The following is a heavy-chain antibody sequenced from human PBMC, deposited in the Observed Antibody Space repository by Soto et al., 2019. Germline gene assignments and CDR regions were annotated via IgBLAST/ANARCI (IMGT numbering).Heavy chain of an antibody. D-gene: IGHD6-25*01. CDR2: ISSNSXXI. Sequence: GGSLRLSCAASRFTCRSFTMXXXXXXXXXGLEWVSTISSNSXXISYTXXLXXRFTISRDNAKNSLHLQLNSLRAEDTDVYYCTTDASRESSARGWFYPWGPGTLVTVSS. CDR3: TTDASRESSARGWFYP. CDR1: RFTCRSFT. J-gene: IGHJ5*02. V-gene: IGHV3-21*01.